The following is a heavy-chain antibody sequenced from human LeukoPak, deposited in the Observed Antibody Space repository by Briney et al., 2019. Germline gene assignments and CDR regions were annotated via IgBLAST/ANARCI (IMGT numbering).Heavy chain of an antibody. J-gene: IGHJ4*02. V-gene: IGHV4-39*07. CDR2: IYYSGST. CDR3: ASWRYDFWSWDY. D-gene: IGHD3-3*01. CDR1: GGSISSSSYY. Sequence: SETLSLTCTVSGGSISSSSYYWGWIRQPPGKGLEWIGSIYYSGSTYYNPSLKSRVTISVDTSKNQFSLKLSSVTAADTAVYYCASWRYDFWSWDYWGQGTLVTVSS.